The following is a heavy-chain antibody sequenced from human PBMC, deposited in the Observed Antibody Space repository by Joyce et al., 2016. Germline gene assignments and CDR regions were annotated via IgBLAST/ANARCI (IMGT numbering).Heavy chain of an antibody. D-gene: IGHD3-22*01. CDR3: ARGGIVYDYSMDL. CDR1: GFTFSTSS. V-gene: IGHV3-21*02. CDR2: ISSDSTYI. J-gene: IGHJ6*02. Sequence: EVQLVESGGGLVKPGGSLRISCAASGFTFSTSSMSWFRRGPGKGLEWGSGISSDSTYIFYADSVKGRFTVSRDNAKNSLYLQMNSLRAEDTAVFFCARGGIVYDYSMDLWGQGTTVTVSS.